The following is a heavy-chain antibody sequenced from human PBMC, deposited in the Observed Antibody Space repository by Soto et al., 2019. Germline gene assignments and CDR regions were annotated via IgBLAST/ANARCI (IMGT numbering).Heavy chain of an antibody. Sequence: QVQLVESGGGVVQPGRSMRLSCAASGFTFSSYGVHWVSQAPGKGLEWVASGSYDGSNKHYADSVKGRFTISRDNSSKAMDLQMNSLRSESTAVYYCAKDTYYYDRSGYYTYDHWGQGTHFTVSS. J-gene: IGHJ4*02. CDR1: GFTFSSYG. CDR2: GSYDGSNK. CDR3: AKDTYYYDRSGYYTYDH. D-gene: IGHD3-22*01. V-gene: IGHV3-30*18.